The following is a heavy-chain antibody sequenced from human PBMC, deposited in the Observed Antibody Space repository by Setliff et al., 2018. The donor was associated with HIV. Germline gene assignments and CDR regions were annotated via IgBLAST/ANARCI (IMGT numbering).Heavy chain of an antibody. CDR3: ARVAYEIGYSHGYDY. J-gene: IGHJ4*02. D-gene: IGHD5-18*01. V-gene: IGHV1-2*02. CDR2: IKLSSGGT. CDR1: GNSFNGDF. Sequence: ASVKVSCKAPGNSFNGDFLNWVRQAPGQGLEWMGNIKLSSGGTKFAQKFLGRVTMTRDTSTTTVYMELSSLRSEDTAVYYCARVAYEIGYSHGYDYWGQGTLVTVSS.